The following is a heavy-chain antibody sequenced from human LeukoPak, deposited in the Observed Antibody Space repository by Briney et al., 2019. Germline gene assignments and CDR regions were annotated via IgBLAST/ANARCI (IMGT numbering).Heavy chain of an antibody. CDR2: INPKNRET. CDR1: GYTFADYY. V-gene: IGHV1-69-2*01. CDR3: ATLYYDGGSYTN. D-gene: IGHD3-3*01. J-gene: IGHJ4*02. Sequence: GASVKVSCKASGYTFADYYMHWTQQAPGKGLEWMGRINPKNRETKYAEKFQGRVTITADTSTDTAYMELSSLRSEDTAVYYCATLYYDGGSYTNWGQGTPVTVSS.